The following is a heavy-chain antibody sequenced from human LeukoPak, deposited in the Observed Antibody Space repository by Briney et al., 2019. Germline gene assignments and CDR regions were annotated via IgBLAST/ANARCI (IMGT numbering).Heavy chain of an antibody. CDR2: MNPNSGNT. V-gene: IGHV1-8*01. Sequence: ASVKVSCKASGYTFTSYDINWVRQATGQGLEWMGWMNPNSGNTGYAQKFQGRVTMTRSTSISTAYMELSSLRSEDTAVYYCARGERLRYFDWLPGDAFDIWGQGTMVTVSS. CDR1: GYTFTSYD. J-gene: IGHJ3*02. D-gene: IGHD3-9*01. CDR3: ARGERLRYFDWLPGDAFDI.